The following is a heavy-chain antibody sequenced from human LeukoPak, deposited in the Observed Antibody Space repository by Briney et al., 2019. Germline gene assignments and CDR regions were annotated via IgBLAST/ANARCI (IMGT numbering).Heavy chain of an antibody. J-gene: IGHJ5*02. Sequence: PGGSLRLSCAASGFIFSSYGMHWVRQAPGKGLEWVAFIRNDESTKYYADSVKGRFTISRDNSKNTLYLQMNSLRAEDTALYYCAKDYLSVNNWFDPWGQGTLVTVSS. CDR3: AKDYLSVNNWFDP. V-gene: IGHV3-30*02. CDR2: IRNDESTK. CDR1: GFIFSSYG.